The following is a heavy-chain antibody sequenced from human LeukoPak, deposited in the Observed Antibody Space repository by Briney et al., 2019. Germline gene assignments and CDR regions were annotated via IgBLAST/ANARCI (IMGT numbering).Heavy chain of an antibody. CDR1: GGSISSGDYY. D-gene: IGHD3-10*01. CDR2: IYYSGHT. V-gene: IGHV4-61*08. J-gene: IGHJ5*02. CDR3: ARGIRWFGEKGSRFDP. Sequence: PSQTLSLTCTVSGGSISSGDYYWSWIRQPPGKGLEWIGYIYYSGHTQYSPSLKSRVPISVDTSKNQFSLKLSSVTAADTAVYYCARGIRWFGEKGSRFDPWGQGTLVTVSS.